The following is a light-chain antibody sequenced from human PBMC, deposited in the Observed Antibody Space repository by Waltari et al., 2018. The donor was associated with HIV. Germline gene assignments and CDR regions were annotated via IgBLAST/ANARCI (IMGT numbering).Light chain of an antibody. CDR2: EVT. CDR3: CSYGSGSLLV. V-gene: IGLV2-23*02. J-gene: IGLJ2*01. CDR1: SSDVGGFNH. Sequence: QSGLTQPASASGSPGQSITISCTGNSSDVGGFNHVSWYQQLPGKAPERMIYEVTKPPCGVSPRFAATSAGNTSSLTIPELQADDAAHYFCCSYGSGSLLVFGGGTKLTVL.